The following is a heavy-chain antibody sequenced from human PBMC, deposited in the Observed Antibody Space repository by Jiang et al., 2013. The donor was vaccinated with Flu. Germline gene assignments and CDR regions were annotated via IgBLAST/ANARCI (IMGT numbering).Heavy chain of an antibody. V-gene: IGHV3-23*04. CDR2: ISGSGGST. Sequence: VQLVESGGGLVQPGGSLRLSCAASGFTFSSYAMSWVRQAPGKGLEWVSAISGSGGSTYYADSVKGRFTISRDNSKNTLYLQMNSLRAEDTAVYYCAKDLLPTFCTNGVCYTGWFDPGAREPWSPSPQ. J-gene: IGHJ5*02. D-gene: IGHD2-8*01. CDR3: AKDLLPTFCTNGVCYTGWFDP. CDR1: GFTFSSYA.